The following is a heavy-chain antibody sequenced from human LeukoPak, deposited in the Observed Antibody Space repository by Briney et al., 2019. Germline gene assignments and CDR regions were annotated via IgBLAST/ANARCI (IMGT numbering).Heavy chain of an antibody. CDR2: IYTSGST. D-gene: IGHD6-19*01. Sequence: KPSETLSLTCTVSGGSISSYYWSWIRQPAGKGLEWIGRIYTSGSTNYNPSLKSRVTMSVDTSKNQFSLKLSSVTAADTAVYYCARDPGAYSSGYCFDYWGQGTLVTVSS. J-gene: IGHJ4*02. V-gene: IGHV4-4*07. CDR1: GGSISSYY. CDR3: ARDPGAYSSGYCFDY.